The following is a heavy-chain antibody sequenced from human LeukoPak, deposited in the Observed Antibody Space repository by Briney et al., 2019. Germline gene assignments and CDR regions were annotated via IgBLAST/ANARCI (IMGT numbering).Heavy chain of an antibody. J-gene: IGHJ4*02. D-gene: IGHD5-18*01. Sequence: SGPTLVKPTQTLTLTCTFSGFSLSTSEVGVGWIGQPPGKALEWIALIYWDGDERYSPSLKSRLTITKDTSKNQVVLTMTNMDPVDTATYYCTHSDTTMANDYWGQGSLVTVSS. CDR1: GFSLSTSEVG. V-gene: IGHV2-5*02. CDR3: THSDTTMANDY. CDR2: IYWDGDE.